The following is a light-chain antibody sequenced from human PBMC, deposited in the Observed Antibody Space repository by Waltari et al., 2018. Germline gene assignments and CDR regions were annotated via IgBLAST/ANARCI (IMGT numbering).Light chain of an antibody. Sequence: DIVMTQSPASLAVSLGERATIDFKSSQSVFYRSDNKNYLAWYQHKPGQPPKLLFYWASTRESGVPDRFSASGSGTDFTLTINNLQAEDVAVYYCQQYYRSRTFGQGTKVEIK. CDR1: QSVFYRSDNKNY. V-gene: IGKV4-1*01. J-gene: IGKJ1*01. CDR2: WAS. CDR3: QQYYRSRT.